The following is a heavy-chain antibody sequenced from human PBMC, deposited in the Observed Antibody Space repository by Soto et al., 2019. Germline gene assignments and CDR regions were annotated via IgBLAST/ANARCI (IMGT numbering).Heavy chain of an antibody. J-gene: IGHJ1*01. D-gene: IGHD4-17*01. V-gene: IGHV3-11*01. CDR1: GFTFSDYY. CDR3: AGSRYGDYPKFLN. CDR2: ISSSGSTI. Sequence: GGSLRLSCAASGFTFSDYYMSWIRQAPGKGLEWVSYISSSGSTIYYADSVKGRFTISRDNAKNSLYLQMNSLRAEDTAVYYCAGSRYGDYPKFLNWGQGTLVTVSS.